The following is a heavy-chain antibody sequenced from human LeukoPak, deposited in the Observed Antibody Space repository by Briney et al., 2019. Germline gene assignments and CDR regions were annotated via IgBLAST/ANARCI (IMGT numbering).Heavy chain of an antibody. Sequence: PGGSLRLSCAASGFTVSSNYMSWVRQAPGKGLEWVSFIYSGGSTYYADSVKGRFTISRDNSKNTLYLQMNSLRAEDTAVYYCAKRVHYDSSAAYFDYWGQGTLVTVSS. CDR1: GFTVSSNY. V-gene: IGHV3-53*01. J-gene: IGHJ4*02. CDR2: IYSGGST. CDR3: AKRVHYDSSAAYFDY. D-gene: IGHD3-22*01.